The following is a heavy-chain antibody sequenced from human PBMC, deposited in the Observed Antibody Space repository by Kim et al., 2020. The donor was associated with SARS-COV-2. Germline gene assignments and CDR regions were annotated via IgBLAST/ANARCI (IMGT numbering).Heavy chain of an antibody. CDR2: IYYSGST. D-gene: IGHD3-3*01. Sequence: SETLSLTCTVSGGSISSYYWSWIRQPPGKGLEWIGYIYYSGSTNYNPSLKSRVTISVDTSKNQFSLKLSSVTTADTAVYYCARRVDDWFDPWGQGTLVTVSS. V-gene: IGHV4-59*08. CDR1: GGSISSYY. CDR3: ARRVDDWFDP. J-gene: IGHJ5*02.